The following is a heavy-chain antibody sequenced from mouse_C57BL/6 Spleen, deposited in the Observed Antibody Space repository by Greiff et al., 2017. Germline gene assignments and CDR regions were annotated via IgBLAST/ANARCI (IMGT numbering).Heavy chain of an antibody. D-gene: IGHD3-2*02. Sequence: QVHVKQPGAELVRPGSSVKLSCKASGYTFTSYWMDWVKQRPGQGLEWIGNIYPSDSETHYNQKFKDKATLTVDKSSSTAYMQLSSLTSEDSAVYYCAPAQAEGAMDYWGQGTSVTVSS. CDR3: APAQAEGAMDY. J-gene: IGHJ4*01. V-gene: IGHV1-61*01. CDR1: GYTFTSYW. CDR2: IYPSDSET.